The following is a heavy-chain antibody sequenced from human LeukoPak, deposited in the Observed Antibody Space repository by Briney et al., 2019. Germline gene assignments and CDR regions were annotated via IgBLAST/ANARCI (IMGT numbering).Heavy chain of an antibody. Sequence: PGASLRLSCAASGFTFSSYAMSWVRRAPGKGLEWVSAISGSGGSTYYADSVKGRFTISRDNSKNTLYLQMSSLRAEDTAVYYCAKGPGSSGPTGAYYYYYGMDVWGQGTTVTVSS. CDR1: GFTFSSYA. CDR3: AKGPGSSGPTGAYYYYYGMDV. D-gene: IGHD3-22*01. CDR2: ISGSGGST. V-gene: IGHV3-23*01. J-gene: IGHJ6*02.